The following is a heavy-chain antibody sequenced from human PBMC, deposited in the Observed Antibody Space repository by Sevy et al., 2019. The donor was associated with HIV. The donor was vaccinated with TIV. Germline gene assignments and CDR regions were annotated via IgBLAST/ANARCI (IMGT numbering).Heavy chain of an antibody. J-gene: IGHJ6*02. CDR2: ISWDGGST. CDR1: GFTFDDYA. Sequence: GGSLRLSCAASGFTFDDYAMHWVRQAPGKGLEWVSLISWDGGSTYYAYSVKGRFTISRDNSKNSLYLQMNSLRAEDTALYYCAKDGGSRYYDSSGYYHTAYYYYGMDVWGQGTTVTVSS. V-gene: IGHV3-43D*03. CDR3: AKDGGSRYYDSSGYYHTAYYYYGMDV. D-gene: IGHD3-22*01.